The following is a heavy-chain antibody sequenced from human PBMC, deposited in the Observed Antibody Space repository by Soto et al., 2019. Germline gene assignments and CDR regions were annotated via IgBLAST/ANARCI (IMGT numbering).Heavy chain of an antibody. Sequence: QLVESGGGLVQPGASLRLSCVVSEFMFTRYSMNCVRQAPGKGLEWVAYISSGGSNVYYANSMRGRLTISRDNVKNLVYLQMNSLRDEDTAIYYCAQDLGIFVGMDVWGQGTTVTVS. J-gene: IGHJ6*02. CDR2: ISSGGSNV. CDR3: AQDLGIFVGMDV. CDR1: EFMFTRYS. D-gene: IGHD1-26*01. V-gene: IGHV3-48*02.